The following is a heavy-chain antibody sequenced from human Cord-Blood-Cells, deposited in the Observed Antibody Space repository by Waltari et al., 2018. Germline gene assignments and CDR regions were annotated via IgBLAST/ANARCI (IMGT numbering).Heavy chain of an antibody. J-gene: IGHJ4*02. Sequence: QVQLVQSGAEVKKPGASVKVSCKASGYTFTGYYMHWVRQAPGQGLEWMGWINPNSGGTKYAQKFQGRVTMTRDTSINTAYMELSRLRSDDTAVYYCARADIAAAGPVNFDYWGQGTLVTVSS. V-gene: IGHV1-2*02. CDR1: GYTFTGYY. CDR2: INPNSGGT. D-gene: IGHD6-13*01. CDR3: ARADIAAAGPVNFDY.